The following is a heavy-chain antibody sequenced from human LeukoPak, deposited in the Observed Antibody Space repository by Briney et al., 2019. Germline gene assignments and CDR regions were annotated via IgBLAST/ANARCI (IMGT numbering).Heavy chain of an antibody. CDR2: INPSGGST. CDR3: ARDPVSGPYYYYGMDV. V-gene: IGHV1-46*01. J-gene: IGHJ6*02. D-gene: IGHD1-26*01. Sequence: ASVKVSCKASGYTFTSYYMHWVRQAPGQGLEWMGIINPSGGSTSYAQKFQGRVTMTRDTSTSTVYMELSSLRSEDTAVYYCARDPVSGPYYYYGMDVWGQGTTVTVSS. CDR1: GYTFTSYY.